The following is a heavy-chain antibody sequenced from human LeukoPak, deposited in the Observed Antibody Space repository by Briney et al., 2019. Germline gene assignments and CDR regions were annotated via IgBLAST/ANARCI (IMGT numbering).Heavy chain of an antibody. CDR2: SDPEDGET. D-gene: IGHD6-6*01. CDR1: GYTLTELS. Sequence: GASVKVSCKVSGYTLTELSMHWVRQAPGKGLEWMGGSDPEDGETIYAQKFQGRVTMTEDTSTDTAYMELSSLRSEDTAVYYCATWGMLAARLGFDPWGQGTLVTVSS. J-gene: IGHJ5*02. V-gene: IGHV1-24*01. CDR3: ATWGMLAARLGFDP.